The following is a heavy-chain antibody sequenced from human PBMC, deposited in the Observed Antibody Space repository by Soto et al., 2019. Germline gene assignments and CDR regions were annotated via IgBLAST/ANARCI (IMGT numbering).Heavy chain of an antibody. V-gene: IGHV1-69*01. D-gene: IGHD3-10*01. CDR2: IIPIFGTA. J-gene: IGHJ4*02. Sequence: QVQLVQSGAEVKKPGSSVKVSCTASGGTFSSYAISWVRQAPGQGLEWMGGIIPIFGTANYAQKFQGRVTITADESTSTAYMELSSLRSEDTAVYYCARSLGYYYGSGSENYFDYWGQGTLVTVSS. CDR3: ARSLGYYYGSGSENYFDY. CDR1: GGTFSSYA.